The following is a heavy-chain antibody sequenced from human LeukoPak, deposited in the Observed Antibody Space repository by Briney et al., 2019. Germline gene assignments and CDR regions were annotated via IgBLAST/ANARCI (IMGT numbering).Heavy chain of an antibody. CDR2: IYYSGST. Sequence: SETLSLTCTVSGGSISSSSYYWGWIRQPPGKGLEWIGSIYYSGSTYYNPSLKSRVTISVDTSKNQFSLKLSSVTAADTAVYYCASGVSRAAAYEAEVFDPWGQGTLVTVSS. D-gene: IGHD6-13*01. V-gene: IGHV4-39*01. CDR1: GGSISSSSYY. J-gene: IGHJ5*02. CDR3: ASGVSRAAAYEAEVFDP.